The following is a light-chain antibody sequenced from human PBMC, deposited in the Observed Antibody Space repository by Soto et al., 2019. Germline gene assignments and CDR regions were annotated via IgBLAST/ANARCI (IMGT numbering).Light chain of an antibody. CDR3: QQYGTPPFT. CDR1: QSVISDY. CDR2: GAS. J-gene: IGKJ2*01. V-gene: IGKV3-20*01. Sequence: EIVLTQSPGTLSLSPGEGATLSCGASQSVISDYLAWYQQKPGQPPRLLIFGASSRPTDIPDRFSGSGSGTDFTLTIASLEPEDFGVYYCQQYGTPPFTFGQGTKLEIK.